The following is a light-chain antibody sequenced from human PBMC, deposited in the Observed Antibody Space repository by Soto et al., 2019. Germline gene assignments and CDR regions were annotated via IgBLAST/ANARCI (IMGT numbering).Light chain of an antibody. CDR1: QSVLSSSNNKNY. Sequence: DIVMTQSPDSLAVSLGERATINCKSSQSVLSSSNNKNYLAWYQQKPGQPPKLLIYWASTRESGVPDRFSGSGSGTDFTRTISSLQAADVAVYYGQQYYSTPYTFGQGTKLEIK. CDR2: WAS. V-gene: IGKV4-1*01. CDR3: QQYYSTPYT. J-gene: IGKJ2*01.